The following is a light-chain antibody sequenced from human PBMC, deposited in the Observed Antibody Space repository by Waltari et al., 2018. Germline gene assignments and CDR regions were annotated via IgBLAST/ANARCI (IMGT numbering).Light chain of an antibody. CDR2: DAS. CDR3: QKYGTLPAT. CDR1: QSVSRT. V-gene: IGKV3-20*01. Sequence: EIVLTQSPGTLSLSPGERATLSCRASQSVSRTLAWSQQKPGQAPRLLIYDASIRATGIPDRFSGSGSGTDVSLTISRLEPEDFAVYYCQKYGTLPATFGQGTKVEIK. J-gene: IGKJ1*01.